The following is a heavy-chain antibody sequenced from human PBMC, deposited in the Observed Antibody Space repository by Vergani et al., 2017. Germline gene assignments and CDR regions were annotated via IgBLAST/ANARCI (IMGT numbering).Heavy chain of an antibody. CDR2: INHSGST. D-gene: IGHD6-13*01. V-gene: IGHV4-34*01. CDR1: GGSFSGYY. CDR3: ARAPGIAAGNWFDP. J-gene: IGHJ5*02. Sequence: QLQLQESGPGLVKPSETLSLTCAVYGGSFSGYYWSWIRQPPGKGLEWIGEINHSGSTNYNPSLKSRVTISVYTSKNQFSLKLTSVTAADTAVYYCARAPGIAAGNWFDPWGQGTLVTVSS.